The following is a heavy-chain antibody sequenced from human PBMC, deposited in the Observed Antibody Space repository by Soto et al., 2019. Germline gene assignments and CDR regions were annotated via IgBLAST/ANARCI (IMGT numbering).Heavy chain of an antibody. CDR3: ASGTLVAGPFDALDI. J-gene: IGHJ3*02. CDR2: IHYSGNT. CDR1: GGSINGASYY. V-gene: IGHV4-39*01. Sequence: HLQLQESGPGLVKPSETLSLTCTVSGGSINGASYYWDWIRQSPGKGLEWIGNIHYSGNTYYNPSLKRRVTISVNTSKNQFSLRLSSVTAADTAVYYCASGTLVAGPFDALDIWGQGTMVTVSS. D-gene: IGHD6-19*01.